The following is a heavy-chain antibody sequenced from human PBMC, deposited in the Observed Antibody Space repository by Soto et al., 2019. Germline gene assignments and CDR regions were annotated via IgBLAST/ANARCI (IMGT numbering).Heavy chain of an antibody. V-gene: IGHV4-30-4*01. CDR2: IYKSATT. J-gene: IGHJ5*01. CDR1: GDSISSVDYF. Sequence: SETLSLTCSFSGDSISSVDYFWAWIRQPPGQALEYIGYIYKSATTYYNPSFESRVAISLDTSKSQFSLNVTSVTAADTAVYFCARGRYCLTGRCFPNWFDSWGQGTLVTVSS. D-gene: IGHD2-15*01. CDR3: ARGRYCLTGRCFPNWFDS.